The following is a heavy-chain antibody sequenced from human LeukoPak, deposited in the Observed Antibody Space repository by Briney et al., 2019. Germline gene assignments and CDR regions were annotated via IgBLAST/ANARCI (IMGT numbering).Heavy chain of an antibody. CDR1: GYTFTSYA. CDR3: ARDREEYPIRYYYYGMDV. J-gene: IGHJ6*02. V-gene: IGHV7-4-1*02. D-gene: IGHD2-2*01. Sequence: GASVKVSCKASGYTFTSYAMNWVRQAPGQGLEWMGWINTNTGNPTYAQGFTGRFVFSLDTSVSTAYLQISTLKAEDTAVYYCARDREEYPIRYYYYGMDVWGQGTTVTVSS. CDR2: INTNTGNP.